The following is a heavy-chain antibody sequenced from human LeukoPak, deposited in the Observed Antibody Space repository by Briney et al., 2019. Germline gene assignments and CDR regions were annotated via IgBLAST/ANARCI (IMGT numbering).Heavy chain of an antibody. CDR2: ISGSGGST. CDR3: AKDRPDVVVVPAAKPFDY. J-gene: IGHJ4*02. D-gene: IGHD2-2*01. V-gene: IGHV3-23*01. Sequence: GGSLRLSCAASGFTFSSYAMSWVRQAPEKGLEWVSAISGSGGSTYYADSVKGRFTISRDNSKNTLYLQMNSLRVEDTAVYYCAKDRPDVVVVPAAKPFDYWGQGTLVTVSS. CDR1: GFTFSSYA.